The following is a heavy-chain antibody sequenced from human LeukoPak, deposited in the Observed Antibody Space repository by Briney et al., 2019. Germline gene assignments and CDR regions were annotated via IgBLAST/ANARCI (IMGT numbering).Heavy chain of an antibody. CDR3: ARAYCGGGFCYSGFDF. J-gene: IGHJ4*02. CDR2: ISSSTSTI. CDR1: GFTFSTYA. V-gene: IGHV3-48*02. D-gene: IGHD2-15*01. Sequence: TGGSLRLSCAASGFTFSTYAMNWVRQAPGKGLEWVSYISSSTSTIYYADSVKGRFTISRDNAKNSLYLQMNSLRDEDTAVYYCARAYCGGGFCYSGFDFWGQGSLVTVSS.